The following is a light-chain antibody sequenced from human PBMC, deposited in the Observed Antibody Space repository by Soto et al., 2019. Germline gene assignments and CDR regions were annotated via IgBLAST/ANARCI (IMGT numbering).Light chain of an antibody. J-gene: IGKJ3*01. CDR3: QKYNSAPFS. CDR1: QDISNF. Sequence: DIQMTQSPSSLSASVGDRVTITCRARQDISNFLVWVQQKPGKVPKLLIYGASTVQSGVPSRFSGSVSGTDFTLTISSLQPEDVATYCCQKYNSAPFSCCPATIVDIK. V-gene: IGKV1-27*01. CDR2: GAS.